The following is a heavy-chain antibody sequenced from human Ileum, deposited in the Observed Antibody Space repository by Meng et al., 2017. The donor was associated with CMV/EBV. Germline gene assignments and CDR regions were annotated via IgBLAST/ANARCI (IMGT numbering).Heavy chain of an antibody. V-gene: IGHV3-23*01. CDR2: ISSGGGGT. D-gene: IGHD5/OR15-5a*01. CDR1: GFRFRDYE. CDR3: AKALSVWTPFDA. J-gene: IGHJ5*02. Sequence: CEASGFRFRDYEMTWVRQAPGKGLECVSSISSGGGGTYTADSVRGRFTISRDNSRNTLYLQMNSLTVEDTAVYFCAKALSVWTPFDAWGQGTLVTVSS.